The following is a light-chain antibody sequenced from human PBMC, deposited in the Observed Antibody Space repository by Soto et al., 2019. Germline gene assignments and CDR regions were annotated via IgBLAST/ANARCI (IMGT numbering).Light chain of an antibody. CDR1: QSVSSN. J-gene: IGKJ3*01. V-gene: IGKV3-15*01. CDR3: QQYNNWPRT. Sequence: EIAMTQSPSTLSVSPGEPATLSCRASQSVSSNLAWYRQKPGQAPRLLIYGASTRATGIPARFSGSGSGTEFTLTISSLQSEDFAVYYCQQYNNWPRTFGPGTKVDIK. CDR2: GAS.